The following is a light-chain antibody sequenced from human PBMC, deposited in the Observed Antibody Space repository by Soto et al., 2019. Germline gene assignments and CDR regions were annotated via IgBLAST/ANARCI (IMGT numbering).Light chain of an antibody. CDR1: ESLSRF. J-gene: IGKJ2*01. V-gene: IGKV3-15*01. Sequence: ELVMTQSPATLSVSPGERVTLACRASESLSRFLAWYQQRPGQAPRLLIYSASTRATGVPARFSGSGSATDFTLTIDSLQSEDFAAYYCHYYGDWPFAFGQGTKLEI. CDR3: HYYGDWPFA. CDR2: SAS.